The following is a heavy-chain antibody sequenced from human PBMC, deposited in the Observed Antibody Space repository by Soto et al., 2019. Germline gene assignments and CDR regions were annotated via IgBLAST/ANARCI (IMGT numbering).Heavy chain of an antibody. J-gene: IGHJ5*02. V-gene: IGHV4-59*02. CDR1: GGSVSGHY. CDR2: IYYNGGT. Sequence: QVQLQESGPGLVKPSETLSLTCTVSGGSVSGHYWSWVRQPPGRGLEWIGYIYYNGGTNYNPSLQSRVTISVDIFENQFSLQLSSVTAADTAMYYCARDYYESSGLWGFDPWGQGTLVTVSS. D-gene: IGHD3-22*01. CDR3: ARDYYESSGLWGFDP.